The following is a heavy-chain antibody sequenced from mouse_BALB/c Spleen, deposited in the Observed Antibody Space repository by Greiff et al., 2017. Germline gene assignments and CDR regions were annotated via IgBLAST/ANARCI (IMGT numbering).Heavy chain of an antibody. Sequence: EVKLEESGGGLVKPGGSLKLSCAASGFTFSDYYMYWVRQTPEKRLEWVATISDGGSYTYYPDSVKGRFTISRDNAKNNLYLQMSSLKSEDTAMYYCARGLYAMDYWGQGTSVTVSS. CDR3: ARGLYAMDY. CDR2: ISDGGSYT. CDR1: GFTFSDYY. V-gene: IGHV5-4*02. J-gene: IGHJ4*01.